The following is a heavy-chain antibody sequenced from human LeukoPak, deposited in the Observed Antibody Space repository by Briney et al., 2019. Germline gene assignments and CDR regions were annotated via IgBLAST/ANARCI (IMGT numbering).Heavy chain of an antibody. CDR1: GYTFTSYD. CDR3: ASSYDSSGRDAFDI. V-gene: IGHV1-8*01. CDR2: MNPNSGNT. J-gene: IGHJ3*02. Sequence: AASVKVSCKASGYTFTSYDIHWVRQATGQGLAWMGWMNPNSGNTGYAQKFQGRVTMTRNTSISTAYMELSSLRSEDTAVYYCASSYDSSGRDAFDIWGQGTMVTVSS. D-gene: IGHD3-22*01.